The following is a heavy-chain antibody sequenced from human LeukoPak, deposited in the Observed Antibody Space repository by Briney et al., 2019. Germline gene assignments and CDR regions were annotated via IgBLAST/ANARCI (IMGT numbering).Heavy chain of an antibody. CDR3: AHVYCSGGSCKGPYFDY. J-gene: IGHJ4*02. D-gene: IGHD2-15*01. Sequence: ASVKVSCKASGYTFTSYYMHWVRQAPGQGLEWMGIINPSGGSTSYAQKFQGRVTITVDKSTSTAYMELSSLRSEDTAVYYCAHVYCSGGSCKGPYFDYWGQGTLVTVSS. V-gene: IGHV1-46*01. CDR1: GYTFTSYY. CDR2: INPSGGST.